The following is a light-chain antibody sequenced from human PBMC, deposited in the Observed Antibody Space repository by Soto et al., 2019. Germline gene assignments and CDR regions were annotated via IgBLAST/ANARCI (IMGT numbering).Light chain of an antibody. CDR1: QSVSSY. J-gene: IGKJ1*01. CDR2: GAS. V-gene: IGKV3-20*01. Sequence: EIVMTQSTATLSVSPVERSTLSCRASQSVSSYLAWDQQKPGQAPRLLIYGASNRATGIPDRFSGSGSGTDFTLTISRLEPEDFAVYYCQQYGSSGTFGQGTKVDI. CDR3: QQYGSSGT.